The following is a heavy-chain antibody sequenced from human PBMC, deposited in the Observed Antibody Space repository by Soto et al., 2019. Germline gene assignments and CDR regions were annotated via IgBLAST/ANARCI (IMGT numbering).Heavy chain of an antibody. D-gene: IGHD6-13*01. CDR3: ARLNSSSWYRFSYYYYGMDV. V-gene: IGHV4-59*01. J-gene: IGHJ6*02. CDR1: GGTISIYY. CDR2: IYYSGST. Sequence: PSETLSLTCTVSGGTISIYYWSWIRQPPGKGLEWIGYIYYSGSTNYNPSLKSRVTISVDTSKNQFSLKLSSVTAADTAVYYCARLNSSSWYRFSYYYYGMDVWGQGTTVTVSS.